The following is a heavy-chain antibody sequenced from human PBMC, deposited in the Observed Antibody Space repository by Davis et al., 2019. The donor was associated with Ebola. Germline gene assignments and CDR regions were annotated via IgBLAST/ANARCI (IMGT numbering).Heavy chain of an antibody. Sequence: ASVKVSCKASGYTFTSYGINWVRQATGQGLEWMGWMNPNSGNTGYAQKFQGRVTMTRNTSISTAYMELSSLRSEDTAVYYCARDEQLADYYYYGMDVWGQGTTVTVSS. CDR1: GYTFTSYG. D-gene: IGHD6-6*01. CDR2: MNPNSGNT. V-gene: IGHV1-8*02. J-gene: IGHJ6*02. CDR3: ARDEQLADYYYYGMDV.